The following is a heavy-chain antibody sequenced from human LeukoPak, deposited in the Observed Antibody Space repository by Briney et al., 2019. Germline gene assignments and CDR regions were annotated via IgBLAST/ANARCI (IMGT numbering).Heavy chain of an antibody. CDR2: IYPGDSDT. V-gene: IGHV5-51*01. CDR1: GYSFSSYW. D-gene: IGHD5-24*01. CDR3: ARQDDRALYYFDS. J-gene: IGHJ4*02. Sequence: GESLKISCKGSGYSFSSYWIAWVRQMPGKGLEWMGIIYPGDSDTRYSPSFQGQVTISADKSISTAYLQWSSLKASDTAMYYCARQDDRALYYFDSWGQGTLVTVSS.